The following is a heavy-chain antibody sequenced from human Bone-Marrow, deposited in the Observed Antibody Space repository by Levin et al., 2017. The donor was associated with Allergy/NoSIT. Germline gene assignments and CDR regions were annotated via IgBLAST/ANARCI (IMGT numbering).Heavy chain of an antibody. CDR1: GFTFDDYA. D-gene: IGHD2-15*01. V-gene: IGHV3-9*01. Sequence: GGSLRLSCAASGFTFDDYAMHWVRHAPGKGLEWVSGISWNSGSIGYADSVKGRFTISRDNAKNSLYLQMNSLRAEDTALYYCAKDKDVYYYYSMDVWGQGTTVTVS. CDR3: AKDKDVYYYYSMDV. CDR2: ISWNSGSI. J-gene: IGHJ6*02.